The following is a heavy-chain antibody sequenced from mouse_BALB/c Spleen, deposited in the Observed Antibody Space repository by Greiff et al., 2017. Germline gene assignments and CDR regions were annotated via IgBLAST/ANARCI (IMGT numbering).Heavy chain of an antibody. Sequence: DVKLVESGGGLVKPGGSLKLSCAASGFTFSDYYMYWVRQTPEKRLEWVATISDGGSYTYYPDSVKGRFTISRDNAKNNLYLQMSSLKSEDTAMYYCARGDDYGFDYWGQGTTLTVSS. V-gene: IGHV5-4*02. CDR1: GFTFSDYY. D-gene: IGHD2-4*01. CDR2: ISDGGSYT. J-gene: IGHJ2*01. CDR3: ARGDDYGFDY.